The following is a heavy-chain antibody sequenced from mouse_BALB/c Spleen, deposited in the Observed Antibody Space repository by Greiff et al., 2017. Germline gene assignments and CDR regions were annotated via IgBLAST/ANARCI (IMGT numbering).Heavy chain of an antibody. J-gene: IGHJ4*01. D-gene: IGHD2-2*01. CDR3: ARYLYGFYAMDY. CDR1: GYSITSDYA. Sequence: EVKLEESGPGLVKPSQSLSLTCTVTGYSITSDYAWNWIRQFPGNKLEWMGYISYSGSTSYNPSLKSRISITRDTSKNQFFLQLNSVTTEDTATYYCARYLYGFYAMDYWGQGTSVTVSS. V-gene: IGHV3-2*02. CDR2: ISYSGST.